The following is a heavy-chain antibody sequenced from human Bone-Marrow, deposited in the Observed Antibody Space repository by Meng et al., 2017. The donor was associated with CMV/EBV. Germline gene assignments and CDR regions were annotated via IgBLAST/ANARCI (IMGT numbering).Heavy chain of an antibody. V-gene: IGHV3-13*01. CDR1: GFTFSSYD. Sequence: GGSLRLSCAASGFTFSSYDMHWVRQATGKGLEWVSAIGTAGDTYYPGSVKGRFTISRENAKNSLYLQMNSLRAEDTAVYYCAKDCVDGYSSNSYYFDYWGQGTLVTVSS. J-gene: IGHJ4*02. D-gene: IGHD6-19*01. CDR2: IGTAGDT. CDR3: AKDCVDGYSSNSYYFDY.